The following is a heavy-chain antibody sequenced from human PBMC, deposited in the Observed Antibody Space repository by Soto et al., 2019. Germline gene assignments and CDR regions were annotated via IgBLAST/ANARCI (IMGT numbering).Heavy chain of an antibody. J-gene: IGHJ4*02. Sequence: GGSLRLSCATSGFTFSDYSMNWVRQAPGKGLEWVSLITSSGGHIYSADSVKGRFTVSRDNAKNSLYLQMNNLRAEDTAVYYCARAFSLLDDSSNNWGQGTLVTVSS. CDR1: GFTFSDYS. CDR2: ITSSGGHI. D-gene: IGHD6-13*01. CDR3: ARAFSLLDDSSNN. V-gene: IGHV3-21*01.